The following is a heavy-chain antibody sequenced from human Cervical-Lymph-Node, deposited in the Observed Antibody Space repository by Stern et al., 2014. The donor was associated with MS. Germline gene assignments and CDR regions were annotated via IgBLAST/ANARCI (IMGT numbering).Heavy chain of an antibody. CDR3: ARQTTAWASDV. CDR2: IYPVDSET. CDR1: GFKFSIYW. J-gene: IGHJ4*02. Sequence: VQLVQSGAELIRPGESLKISCKGSGFKFSIYWITWVRQMPGKGLEWMGIIYPVDSETRYSPSFQGQVTMSADKSTSTAYLQWSSLNASDTAMYFCARQTTAWASDVWGQGTLVTVSS. D-gene: IGHD1-14*01. V-gene: IGHV5-51*01.